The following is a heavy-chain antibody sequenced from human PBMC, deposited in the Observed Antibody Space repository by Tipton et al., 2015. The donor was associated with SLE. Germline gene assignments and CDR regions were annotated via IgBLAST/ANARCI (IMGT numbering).Heavy chain of an antibody. J-gene: IGHJ4*02. Sequence: TLSLTCAVYGGSFSGYYWSWIRQHPGKGLEWIGYMYYSGSTYYNPSLKSRVSISVDTSKNQFSLKLTSVTAADTAVYYCARRSDWNDYWGQGTLVTVSS. D-gene: IGHD1-1*01. CDR3: ARRSDWNDY. CDR2: MYYSGST. CDR1: GGSFSGYY. V-gene: IGHV4-31*11.